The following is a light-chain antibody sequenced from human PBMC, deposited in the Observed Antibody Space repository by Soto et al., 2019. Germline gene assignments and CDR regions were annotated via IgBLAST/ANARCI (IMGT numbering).Light chain of an antibody. J-gene: IGKJ5*01. CDR3: QQYGSAPPIT. CDR1: QSVSSGY. CDR2: GAS. V-gene: IGKV3-20*01. Sequence: EIVLTQSPGPLSLSPGERATLSCRASQSVSSGYLAWYQQKPGQAPRLLIYGASSRATGIPDRFSGSGSGTDFTLTISRLEPEDFAVYYCQQYGSAPPITFGQGTLLEIK.